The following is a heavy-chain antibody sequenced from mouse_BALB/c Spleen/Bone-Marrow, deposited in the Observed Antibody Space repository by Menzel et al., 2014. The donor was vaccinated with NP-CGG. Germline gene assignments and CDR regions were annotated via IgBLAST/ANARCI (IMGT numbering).Heavy chain of an antibody. J-gene: IGHJ2*01. CDR2: INPYNGDT. V-gene: IGHV1-20*02. CDR3: ARYGNYPYFDY. CDR1: GYSFTGYF. Sequence: VQLQQSGPELVKPGASVKISCKASGYSFTGYFMNWVMQSRGKSLEWIGRINPYNGDTFYNQKFKGKATLTVDKSSSTAHMELRSLASEDSAVYYCARYGNYPYFDYWGQGTTLTVSS. D-gene: IGHD2-10*02.